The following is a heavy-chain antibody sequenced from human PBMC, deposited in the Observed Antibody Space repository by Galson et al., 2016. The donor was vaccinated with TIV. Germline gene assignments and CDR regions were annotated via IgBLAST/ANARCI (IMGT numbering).Heavy chain of an antibody. Sequence: SLRLSCAASGFSFSSYCMNWVRQAPGKGLEWVSSISRGGSNYIYYADSVKGRFIISRDSAKNSLYLQMNSLRAEDAAVYYCTRDGPLFGVEIDYWGQGTLVTVSS. D-gene: IGHD3-3*01. J-gene: IGHJ4*02. V-gene: IGHV3-21*01. CDR1: GFSFSSYC. CDR3: TRDGPLFGVEIDY. CDR2: ISRGGSNYI.